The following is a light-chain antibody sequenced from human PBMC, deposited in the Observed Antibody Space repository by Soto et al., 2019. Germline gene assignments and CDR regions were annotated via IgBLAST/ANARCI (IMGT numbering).Light chain of an antibody. CDR1: QSVSSN. J-gene: IGKJ1*01. CDR3: QQYNNWPPWT. V-gene: IGKV3-15*01. CDR2: GAS. Sequence: EIVMTQSPATLSVSPGERATLSCRASQSVSSNLAWYQQKPGQAPRLLIYGASTRATGIPARFSGSGSGTEFTITISSLQSEDFAVYYCQQYNNWPPWTFGQGTTVEIK.